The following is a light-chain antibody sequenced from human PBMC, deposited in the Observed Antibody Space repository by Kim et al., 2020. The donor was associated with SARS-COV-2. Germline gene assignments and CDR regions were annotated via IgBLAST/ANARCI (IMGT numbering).Light chain of an antibody. CDR2: GAF. Sequence: EIVMTQSPATLSVSPGESPTLSCRVSQSVWIKLAWYQQKPGQDPRLLIYGAFSRATGIPARFSGSGSGTEFTLTISSLQSEDFAVYYCQQYNNWPLTFGGGTKVDIK. CDR3: QQYNNWPLT. J-gene: IGKJ4*01. CDR1: QSVWIK. V-gene: IGKV3-15*01.